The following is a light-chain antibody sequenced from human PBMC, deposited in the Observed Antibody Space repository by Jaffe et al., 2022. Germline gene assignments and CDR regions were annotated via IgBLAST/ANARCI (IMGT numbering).Light chain of an antibody. J-gene: IGLJ3*02. CDR1: SSNIGSNY. Sequence: QSVLTQPPSTSGTPGQRVTISCSGSSSNIGSNYVYWYQQLPGTAPKLLIYRNNQRPSGVPDRFSGSTSGTSASLTITGLRSEDEADYYCVAWDNSLGSQVLFGGGTKLTVL. CDR2: RNN. V-gene: IGLV1-47*01. CDR3: VAWDNSLGSQVL.